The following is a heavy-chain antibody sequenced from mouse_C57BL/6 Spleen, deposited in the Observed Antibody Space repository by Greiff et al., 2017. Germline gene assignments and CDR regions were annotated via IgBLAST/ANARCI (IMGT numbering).Heavy chain of an antibody. V-gene: IGHV1-26*01. Sequence: EVQLQQSGPELVKPGASVKISCKASGYTFTDYYMNWVKQSHGKSLEWIGDINPNNGGTSYNQKFKGKATLTVDKFSSTAYMELRSLTSEDSAVYYCARGDYDYWGQGTTLTVSS. CDR2: INPNNGGT. CDR3: ARGDYDY. D-gene: IGHD2-4*01. J-gene: IGHJ2*01. CDR1: GYTFTDYY.